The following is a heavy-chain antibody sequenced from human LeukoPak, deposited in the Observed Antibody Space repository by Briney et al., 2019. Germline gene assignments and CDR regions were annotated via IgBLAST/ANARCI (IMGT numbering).Heavy chain of an antibody. Sequence: TGGSLRLSCAASGFTFNNAWMSWVRQAPGKGLEWVAVISYDGTKMYYADSVQGRFTISRDNSKNTLYLQMNSLRAEDTAVYYCAAGLRYLDWLYAYWGQGTLVTVSS. CDR1: GFTFNNAW. V-gene: IGHV3-30-3*01. CDR2: ISYDGTKM. J-gene: IGHJ4*02. CDR3: AAGLRYLDWLYAY. D-gene: IGHD3-9*01.